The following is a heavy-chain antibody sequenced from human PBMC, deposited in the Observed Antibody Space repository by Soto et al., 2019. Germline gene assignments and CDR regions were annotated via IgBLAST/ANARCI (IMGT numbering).Heavy chain of an antibody. Sequence: QVQLQQWGAGLLKPSETLSLTCAVYGGSFRGYYWSGIRQPPGKVLEWIGEITHSGSTNYNPSLKSRVTISVDTSKNQFSLKLTSVTAADTAVYYCARGGNQGYAYWGQGTLVTVSS. CDR1: GGSFRGYY. J-gene: IGHJ4*02. D-gene: IGHD5-12*01. CDR2: ITHSGST. CDR3: ARGGNQGYAY. V-gene: IGHV4-34*01.